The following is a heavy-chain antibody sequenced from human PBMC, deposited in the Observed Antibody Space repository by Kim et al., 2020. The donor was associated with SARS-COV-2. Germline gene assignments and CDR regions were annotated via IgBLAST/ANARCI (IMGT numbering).Heavy chain of an antibody. J-gene: IGHJ4*02. D-gene: IGHD3-22*01. Sequence: GGSLRLSCAASGFTFSSYSMNWVRQAPGKGLEWVAYISSSSSTIYYADSVKGRFTISRDNAKNSLYLQMNSLRDEDTAVYYCARESPYYYDSSGYYGSGVRYWGQGTLVTVSS. CDR1: GFTFSSYS. V-gene: IGHV3-48*02. CDR3: ARESPYYYDSSGYYGSGVRY. CDR2: ISSSSSTI.